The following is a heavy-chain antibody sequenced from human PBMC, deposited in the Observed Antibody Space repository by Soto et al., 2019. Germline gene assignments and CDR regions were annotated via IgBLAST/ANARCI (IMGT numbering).Heavy chain of an antibody. Sequence: PGGSLRLSCAASGFTFSSYAMSWVRQAPGKGLEWVSAISGSGGSTYYADSVKGRFTISRDNSKNTLYLQMNSLRAEDTAVYYCAKVLLWFGESPMDYWGQGTLVTVSS. CDR2: ISGSGGST. CDR1: GFTFSSYA. V-gene: IGHV3-23*01. CDR3: AKVLLWFGESPMDY. J-gene: IGHJ4*02. D-gene: IGHD3-10*01.